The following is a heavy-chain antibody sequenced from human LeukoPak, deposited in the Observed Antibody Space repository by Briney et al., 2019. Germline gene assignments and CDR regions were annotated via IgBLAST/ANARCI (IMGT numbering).Heavy chain of an antibody. J-gene: IGHJ3*02. D-gene: IGHD1-26*01. V-gene: IGHV3-21*04. CDR1: GFTFSSYS. CDR2: ISSSSSYI. Sequence: GGSLRLSCAASGFTFSSYSMNWVRQAPGKGLEWVSSISSSSSYIYYADSVKGRFTISRDNAKNSLYLQMNSLRAEDTAVYYCARVIVGATKFAFDIWGQGTMVTVSS. CDR3: ARVIVGATKFAFDI.